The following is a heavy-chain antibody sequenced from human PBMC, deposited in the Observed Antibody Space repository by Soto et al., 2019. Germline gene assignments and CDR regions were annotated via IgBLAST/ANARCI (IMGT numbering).Heavy chain of an antibody. CDR3: ARDPAEYSSSLGEGYGMDV. J-gene: IGHJ6*02. CDR1: GDSVSSNSAA. CDR2: TYYRSKWYN. Sequence: SQTLSLTCAISGDSVSSNSAAWNWIRQSPSRGLKWLGRTYYRSKWYNDYAVSVKSRITINPDTSKNQFSLQLNSVTPEDTAVYSCARDPAEYSSSLGEGYGMDVWRQVTTVTVSS. V-gene: IGHV6-1*01. D-gene: IGHD6-6*01.